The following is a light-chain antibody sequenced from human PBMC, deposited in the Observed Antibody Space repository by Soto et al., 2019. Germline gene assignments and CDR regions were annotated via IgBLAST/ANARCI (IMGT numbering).Light chain of an antibody. J-gene: IGKJ5*01. CDR1: QSISSTS. Sequence: EIVLTQSPGTLSLSPGERATLSRRASQSISSTSLAWYQQKPGQAPRLLIYGASSRATGIPDRFSGSGSGTDFTLTVSSLEPEDFALYYCQQRSNWPPEITFGQGTRLEI. CDR3: QQRSNWPPEIT. V-gene: IGKV3D-20*02. CDR2: GAS.